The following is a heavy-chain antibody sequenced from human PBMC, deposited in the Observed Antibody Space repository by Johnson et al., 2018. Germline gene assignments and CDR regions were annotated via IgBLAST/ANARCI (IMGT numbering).Heavy chain of an antibody. D-gene: IGHD3-10*01. CDR3: ARGGRLYGSGVLDAFDI. Sequence: QVQLQQWGAGLLKPSETLSLTCAVYGGSFSGYYWSWIRQPPGKGLEWIGELNHSGSTNYNPSLKSRVTISVDTSKNQFSLKLSSLTAADTAVYYGARGGRLYGSGVLDAFDIWGQGTMVTVSS. CDR1: GGSFSGYY. V-gene: IGHV4-34*01. J-gene: IGHJ3*02. CDR2: LNHSGST.